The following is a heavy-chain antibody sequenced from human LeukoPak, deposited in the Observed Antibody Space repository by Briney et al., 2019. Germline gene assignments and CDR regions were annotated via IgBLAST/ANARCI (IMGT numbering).Heavy chain of an antibody. Sequence: ASVKVSCRASGYTFTAFYMHWVRQAPGQGLEWMGWINPNSGGTNYAQRFQGWVTMTRDTSISTAYMELSRLRSDDTAVYYCARAHYGDYGGYYFDYWGQGTLVTFSS. CDR3: ARAHYGDYGGYYFDY. CDR1: GYTFTAFY. V-gene: IGHV1-2*04. J-gene: IGHJ4*02. D-gene: IGHD4-17*01. CDR2: INPNSGGT.